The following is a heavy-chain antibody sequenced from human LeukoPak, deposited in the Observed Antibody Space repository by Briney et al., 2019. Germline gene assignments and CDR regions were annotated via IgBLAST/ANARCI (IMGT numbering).Heavy chain of an antibody. CDR3: ARRADYWFDP. CDR2: IYPGDSDT. D-gene: IGHD2-21*02. J-gene: IGHJ5*02. Sequence: GETLKISCKGSGYSFTSYWIGWVRQMPGKGREWMGIIYPGDSDTRYSPAFQRQVTISARMSKSTAYRAWSSLKASDTAMYYSARRADYWFDPWGQGTLVTVSS. CDR1: GYSFTSYW. V-gene: IGHV5-51*03.